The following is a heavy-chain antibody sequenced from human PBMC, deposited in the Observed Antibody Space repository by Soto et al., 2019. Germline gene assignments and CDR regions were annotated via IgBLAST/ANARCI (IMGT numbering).Heavy chain of an antibody. CDR1: GGSISSSSYY. V-gene: IGHV4-39*01. CDR3: ASLFTDSLTGYSPHYYSGMDV. D-gene: IGHD3-9*01. Sequence: PSETLSLTCTVSGGSISSSSYYWGWIRQPPGKGLEWIGSIYYSGSTYYNPSLKSRVTISVDTSKNQFSLKLSSVTAADTAVYYCASLFTDSLTGYSPHYYSGMDVWGQGTTVTVS. J-gene: IGHJ6*02. CDR2: IYYSGST.